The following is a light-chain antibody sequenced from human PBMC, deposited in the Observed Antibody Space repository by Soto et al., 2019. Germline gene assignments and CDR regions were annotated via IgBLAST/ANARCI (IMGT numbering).Light chain of an antibody. V-gene: IGKV3-11*01. J-gene: IGKJ4*01. Sequence: EIVLTQSPATLSLSPGDTATLSCRASQSVTSSLAWIQQKPGQAPRLLIYDVSRRATAIPARFSGSGSGTDFTLTNSSPEPEDFAVYYCQQRTTWPTFGGGTKVEIK. CDR1: QSVTSS. CDR2: DVS. CDR3: QQRTTWPT.